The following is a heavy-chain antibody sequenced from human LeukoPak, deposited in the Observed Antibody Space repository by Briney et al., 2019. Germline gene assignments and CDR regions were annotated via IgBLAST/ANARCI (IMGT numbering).Heavy chain of an antibody. Sequence: SVKVSCTASGGTFSSYTISWVRQAPGQGLEWMGRIIPILGIANYAQKFQGRVTITADKSTSTAYMELSSLRSEDTAVYYCARGSIAVAGTGFYDYWGQGTLVTVSS. CDR3: ARGSIAVAGTGFYDY. CDR1: GGTFSSYT. V-gene: IGHV1-69*02. D-gene: IGHD6-19*01. J-gene: IGHJ4*02. CDR2: IIPILGIA.